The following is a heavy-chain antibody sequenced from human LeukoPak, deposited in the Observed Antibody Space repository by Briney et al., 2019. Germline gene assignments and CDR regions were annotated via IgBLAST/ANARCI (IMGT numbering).Heavy chain of an antibody. CDR1: GGSISSYY. Sequence: SETLSLTCTVSGGSISSYYWSWIRQPPGKGLEWIGYIYFSGSTNYNPSLKSRVTISVDTSKNQFSLKLSSVTAADTAVYYCARQGDYYDSSVSSPWFDYWGQGTLATVSS. CDR2: IYFSGST. D-gene: IGHD3-22*01. V-gene: IGHV4-59*08. J-gene: IGHJ4*02. CDR3: ARQGDYYDSSVSSPWFDY.